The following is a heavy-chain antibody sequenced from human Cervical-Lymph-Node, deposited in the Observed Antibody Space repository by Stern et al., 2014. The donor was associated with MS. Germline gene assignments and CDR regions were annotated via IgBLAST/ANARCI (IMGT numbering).Heavy chain of an antibody. CDR1: GYTFTSYY. Sequence: VQLVESGAEVKKPGASVKVSCKASGYTFTSYYMHWVRQAPGQGLEWMGIIHTSGGSTSYAQKFQGRVTMTRDTSTSTVYMELSSLRSEDTAVYYCARGYCSGGSCSTDFDYWGQGTLVTVSS. J-gene: IGHJ4*02. CDR3: ARGYCSGGSCSTDFDY. V-gene: IGHV1-46*01. D-gene: IGHD2-15*01. CDR2: IHTSGGST.